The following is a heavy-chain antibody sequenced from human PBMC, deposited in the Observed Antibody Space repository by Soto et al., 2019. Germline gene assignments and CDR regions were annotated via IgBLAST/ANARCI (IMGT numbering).Heavy chain of an antibody. J-gene: IGHJ4*02. CDR1: GGSFSGYY. Sequence: SETLSLTCAIYGGSFSGYYWSWIRQPPGKGLEWIGEINHSGSTNYNPSLKSRVTISVDTSKNQFSLKLTSVTAADTAVYYCARDKITGLFDYWGQGTLVTVSS. D-gene: IGHD2-8*02. V-gene: IGHV4-34*01. CDR3: ARDKITGLFDY. CDR2: INHSGST.